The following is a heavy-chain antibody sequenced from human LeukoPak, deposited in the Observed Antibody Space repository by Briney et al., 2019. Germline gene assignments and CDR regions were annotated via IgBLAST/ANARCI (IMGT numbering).Heavy chain of an antibody. D-gene: IGHD6-19*01. CDR2: ISGSGGSA. CDR1: GLTFTYYA. Sequence: GGSLRLSCTASGLTFTYYAMTWVRQAPGKGLEWVSLISGSGGSAKYADSVKGRFTISRDNSKNTLFLQMSSLRAEDTTIYYCAKVGSSGWYAMDVWGRGTSVTVS. CDR3: AKVGSSGWYAMDV. V-gene: IGHV3-23*01. J-gene: IGHJ6*02.